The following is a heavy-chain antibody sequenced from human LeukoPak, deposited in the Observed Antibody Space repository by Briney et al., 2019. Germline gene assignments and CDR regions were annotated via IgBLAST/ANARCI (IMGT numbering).Heavy chain of an antibody. CDR2: IYSDGST. J-gene: IGHJ4*02. V-gene: IGHV3-53*01. CDR1: GFIVSGDF. Sequence: GGSLRLSCAASGFIVSGDFMSWVRQAPGNGLEWVSVIYSDGSTYYADSVEGRFTISRDNSKNTLDLQMTGLRAEDTAVYYCARERGRGRDSPWFDYWGQGTLVTVSS. D-gene: IGHD1-26*01. CDR3: ARERGRGRDSPWFDY.